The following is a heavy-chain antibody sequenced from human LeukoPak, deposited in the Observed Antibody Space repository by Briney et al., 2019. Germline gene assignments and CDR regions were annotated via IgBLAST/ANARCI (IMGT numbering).Heavy chain of an antibody. CDR3: ARGGRGGYCSGGSCYSGHGMDV. V-gene: IGHV3-21*01. CDR1: GFTFSSYS. D-gene: IGHD2-15*01. CDR2: ISSSSSYI. J-gene: IGHJ6*04. Sequence: PGGSLRLSCAASGFTFSSYSMNWVRQAPGKGLEWVSSISSSSSYIYYADSVKGRFTISRDNAKNSLYLQMNSLRAEDTAVYYCARGGRGGYCSGGSCYSGHGMDVWGKGTTVTVSS.